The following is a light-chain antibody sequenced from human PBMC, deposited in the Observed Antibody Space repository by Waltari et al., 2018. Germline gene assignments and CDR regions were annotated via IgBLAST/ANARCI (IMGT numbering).Light chain of an antibody. CDR2: GAS. CDR1: QSVRSSY. Sequence: EIVLTQSPGTLSLSPGERATLSCRASQSVRSSYLAWYQQKGGKVPRLIIYGASRRATGISDRFSGSGSETDFTLTISRLEPEDSALYYCQQYGASPFTFGQGTKLEI. CDR3: QQYGASPFT. V-gene: IGKV3-20*01. J-gene: IGKJ2*01.